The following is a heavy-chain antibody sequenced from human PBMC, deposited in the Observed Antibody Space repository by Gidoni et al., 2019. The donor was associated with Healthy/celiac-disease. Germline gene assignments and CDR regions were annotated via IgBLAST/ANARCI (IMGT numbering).Heavy chain of an antibody. D-gene: IGHD1-26*01. V-gene: IGHV4-34*01. CDR1: GGSFSGYY. J-gene: IGHJ6*02. CDR3: ARARPRSGRYGGPYYYYGMDV. CDR2: INHSGST. Sequence: QVQLQQWGAGLLKPSETLSLTCAVYGGSFSGYYWSWIRKPPGKGLEWVGEINHSGSTKDNPSLKSRVTISVETSKNQFSLKLSSVTAADTAVYYCARARPRSGRYGGPYYYYGMDVWGQGTTVTVSS.